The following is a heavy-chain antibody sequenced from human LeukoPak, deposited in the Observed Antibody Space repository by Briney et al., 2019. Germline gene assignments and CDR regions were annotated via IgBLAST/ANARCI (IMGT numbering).Heavy chain of an antibody. J-gene: IGHJ1*01. CDR1: GFTFSSYW. V-gene: IGHV3-7*01. Sequence: AGGSLRLSCAASGFTFSSYWMSWVRQAPGKGLEWVANIKQDGSEKYYVDSVKGRFTISRDNAKNSLYLQMNSLRAEDTAVYYCARSLYSSSWCEYFQHWGQGTLVTVSS. D-gene: IGHD6-13*01. CDR3: ARSLYSSSWCEYFQH. CDR2: IKQDGSEK.